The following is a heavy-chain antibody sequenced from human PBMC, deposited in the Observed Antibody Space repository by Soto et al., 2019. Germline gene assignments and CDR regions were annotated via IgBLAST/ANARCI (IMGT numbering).Heavy chain of an antibody. CDR1: GFTFSSYG. J-gene: IGHJ4*02. CDR2: IWYDGSNK. V-gene: IGHV3-33*01. CDR3: ARGTKVTSIDY. Sequence: QVQLVESGGGVVQPGRSLRLSCAASGFTFSSYGMHWVRQAPGKGLEWVAVIWYDGSNKYYADSVKGRFTISRDNSKNTLYLQMNSLRAEDTAVYYCARGTKVTSIDYWGKGTLVTFSS. D-gene: IGHD4-17*01.